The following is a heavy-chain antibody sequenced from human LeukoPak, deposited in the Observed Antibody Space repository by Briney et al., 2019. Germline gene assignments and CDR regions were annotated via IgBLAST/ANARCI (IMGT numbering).Heavy chain of an antibody. CDR2: ISAYNGNT. CDR1: GYTFTSYG. CDR3: AATAVTIRVGPDY. D-gene: IGHD4-17*01. Sequence: ASVKVSCKASGYTFTSYGISWVRQAPGQGLEWMGWISAYNGNTNYTQNLQGRVTMTIDTSTSTAYMELRSLRSDDTAVYYCAATAVTIRVGPDYWGQGTLVTVSS. J-gene: IGHJ4*02. V-gene: IGHV1-18*01.